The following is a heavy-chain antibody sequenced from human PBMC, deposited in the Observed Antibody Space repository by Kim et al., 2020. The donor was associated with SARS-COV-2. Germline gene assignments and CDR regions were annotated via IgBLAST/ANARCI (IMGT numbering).Heavy chain of an antibody. CDR3: SRRWFDP. V-gene: IGHV4-39*01. CDR2: VYYSGST. CDR1: GGSISSSDYY. Sequence: SETLSLTCTVSGGSISSSDYYWGWIRQPPGKGLEWIGSVYYSGSTYYNPSLKSRVTISVDTSKNQFSLKLSSVTAADTAVYYCSRRWFDPWGQGTLVTVSS. J-gene: IGHJ5*02.